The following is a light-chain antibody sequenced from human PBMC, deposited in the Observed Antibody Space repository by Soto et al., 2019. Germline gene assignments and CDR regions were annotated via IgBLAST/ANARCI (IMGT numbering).Light chain of an antibody. CDR2: DND. CDR1: SSNIGRNY. CDR3: GTWDSSLSDAVV. J-gene: IGLJ2*01. V-gene: IGLV1-51*01. Sequence: QSVLTQPPSVSAAPGQKVTISCSGTSSNIGRNYVAWYQQLPGTAPKLLIYDNDKRPSGIPDRFSGSKSGTSATLGITGLQTSDEADYYCGTWDSSLSDAVVFGEGTKLTVL.